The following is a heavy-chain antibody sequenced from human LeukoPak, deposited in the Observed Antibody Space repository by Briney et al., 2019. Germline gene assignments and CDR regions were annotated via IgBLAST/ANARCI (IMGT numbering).Heavy chain of an antibody. CDR1: GYTVTSYD. D-gene: IGHD1-1*01. J-gene: IGHJ6*02. V-gene: IGHV1-8*01. CDR2: MNPNSGNT. CDR3: ASKLEGDLFNYYYYGMDV. Sequence: ASVKVSCKASGYTVTSYDINWVRQATGQGLEWMGWMNPNSGNTGYAQKFQGRVTMTRNTSISTAYMELSSLRSEDTAVYYCASKLEGDLFNYYYYGMDVWGQGTTVTVSS.